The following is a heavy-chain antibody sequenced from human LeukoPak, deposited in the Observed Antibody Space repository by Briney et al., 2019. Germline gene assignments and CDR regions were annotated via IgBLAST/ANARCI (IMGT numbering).Heavy chain of an antibody. D-gene: IGHD2-2*01. J-gene: IGHJ4*02. V-gene: IGHV1-2*04. Sequence: ASVKVSCKASGYTFTGYYMHWVRQAPGQGLEWMGWINPNSGGTNYAQKFQGWVTMTRDTSISTAYMELSRLRSDDTAVYYCARGDIVVVPAAVAVGDYWGQGTLVTVSS. CDR3: ARGDIVVVPAAVAVGDY. CDR2: INPNSGGT. CDR1: GYTFTGYY.